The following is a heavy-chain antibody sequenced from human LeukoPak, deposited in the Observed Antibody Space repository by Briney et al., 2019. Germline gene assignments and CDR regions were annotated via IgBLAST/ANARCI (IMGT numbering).Heavy chain of an antibody. CDR2: INHSGST. Sequence: SETLSLTCAVYGGSFSGYYWSWIRQPPGKGLEWIGEINHSGSTNYNPSLKSRVTISVDTSKNQFSLKLSSVTAADTAVYYCARYYYGSASYYRLGFYDYWGQGTLVTVSS. V-gene: IGHV4-34*01. CDR3: ARYYYGSASYYRLGFYDY. J-gene: IGHJ4*02. CDR1: GGSFSGYY. D-gene: IGHD3-10*01.